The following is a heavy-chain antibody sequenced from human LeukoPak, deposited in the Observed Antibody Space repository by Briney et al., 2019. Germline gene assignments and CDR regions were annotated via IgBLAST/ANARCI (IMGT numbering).Heavy chain of an antibody. CDR2: ISYDGSNK. D-gene: IGHD2-15*01. CDR1: GFTFSSYA. V-gene: IGHV3-30*04. Sequence: GGSLRLSCAASGFTFSSYAMHWVRQAPGKGLEWVAVISYDGSNKYYADSVKGRFTISSDNSKNMLYLQMNSLRAEDTAVYYCARGGRGPGDYFDLWGRGTLVTVSS. CDR3: ARGGRGPGDYFDL. J-gene: IGHJ2*01.